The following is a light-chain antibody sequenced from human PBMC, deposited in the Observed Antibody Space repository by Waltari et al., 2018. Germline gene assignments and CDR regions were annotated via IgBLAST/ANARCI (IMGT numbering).Light chain of an antibody. CDR3: QQYGSSIMYT. V-gene: IGKV3-20*01. J-gene: IGKJ2*01. CDR2: GAS. CDR1: QSLTKKY. Sequence: IVLTQSPGTLSLAPGERAALSCRASQSLTKKYLAWYQQKPGQAPRLLIYGASSRAAGIPDRFSGRGAGTDCTLSSRRLEPEDCGVYYCQQYGSSIMYTFGQGTKLEIK.